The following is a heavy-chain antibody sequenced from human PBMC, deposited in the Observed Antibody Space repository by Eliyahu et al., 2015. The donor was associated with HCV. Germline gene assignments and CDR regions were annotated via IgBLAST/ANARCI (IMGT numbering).Heavy chain of an antibody. J-gene: IGHJ1*01. CDR3: TRVSFAGVGGFGVRRNDFHY. Sequence: VQLVESGGGVVHPWDVPETLLCSLWIQLRFLHXALGPPGSRQGAGVGGSLSSDGSERYYADSVKGRFTVSRDNSKNTLYLQMNSLRPEDTGVYYCTRVSFAGVGGFGVRRNDFHYWGQGTLVTVSS. CDR1: IQLRFLH. D-gene: IGHD3-10*01. CDR2: SSDGSER. V-gene: IGHV3-30-3*01.